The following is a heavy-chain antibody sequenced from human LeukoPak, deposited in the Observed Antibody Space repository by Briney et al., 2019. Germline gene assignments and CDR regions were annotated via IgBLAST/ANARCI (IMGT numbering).Heavy chain of an antibody. D-gene: IGHD2-2*01. Sequence: PSETLSLTCTVSGGSISSYYWSWIRQPPGKGLEWIGYIYYSGSTNYSPSLKSRVTISVDTSKNQFSLKLSSVTAADTAVYYCARVGSCSSTSCYDWFDPWGQGTLVTVSS. J-gene: IGHJ5*02. CDR2: IYYSGST. V-gene: IGHV4-59*01. CDR1: GGSISSYY. CDR3: ARVGSCSSTSCYDWFDP.